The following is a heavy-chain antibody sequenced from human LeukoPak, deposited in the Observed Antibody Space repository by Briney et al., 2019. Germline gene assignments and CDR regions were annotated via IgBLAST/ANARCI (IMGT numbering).Heavy chain of an antibody. J-gene: IGHJ4*02. CDR1: GGSFSGYY. V-gene: IGHV4-34*01. CDR3: ARGGQDASSWYLKYYFDY. Sequence: PSETLSLTCAVYGGSFSGYYWSWIRQPPGKGLEWIGEINHSGSTNYNPSLKSRVTISVDTSKNQFSLKLSSVTAADTAVYYCARGGQDASSWYLKYYFDYWGQGTLVTVSS. D-gene: IGHD6-13*01. CDR2: INHSGST.